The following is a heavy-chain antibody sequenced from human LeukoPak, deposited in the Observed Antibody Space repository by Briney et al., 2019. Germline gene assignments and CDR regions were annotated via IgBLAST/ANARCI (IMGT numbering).Heavy chain of an antibody. CDR2: ISSSSSYI. CDR3: ARTWGITIFGVVRGRLGAFDI. J-gene: IGHJ3*02. CDR1: GFTFSSYS. V-gene: IGHV3-21*01. Sequence: PGGSLRLSCAASGFTFSSYSMNWVRQAPGKGQEWVSSISSSSSYIYYADSVKGRFTISRDNAKNSLYLQMNSLRAEDTAVYYCARTWGITIFGVVRGRLGAFDIWGQGTMVTVSS. D-gene: IGHD3-3*01.